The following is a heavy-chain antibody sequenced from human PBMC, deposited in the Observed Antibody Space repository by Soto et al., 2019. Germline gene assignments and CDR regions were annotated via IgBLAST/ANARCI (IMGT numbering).Heavy chain of an antibody. V-gene: IGHV4-34*01. Sequence: PSETLSLTCAVYGGSFSGYYWSWIRQPPEKGLEWIGEINHSGSTNYNPSLKSRVTISVDTSKSQFSLKLTSVTAADTAVYYCVRGKVNFDFWGKGILVTVSS. CDR2: INHSGST. J-gene: IGHJ4*02. CDR1: GGSFSGYY. CDR3: VRGKVNFDF.